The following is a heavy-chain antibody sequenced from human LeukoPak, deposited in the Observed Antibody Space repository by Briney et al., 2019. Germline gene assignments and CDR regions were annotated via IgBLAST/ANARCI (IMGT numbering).Heavy chain of an antibody. Sequence: SETLSLTCTVSGGSISSYYWSWIRQPPGKGLEWIGYIYYSGSTNYNPSLKSRVTISVDTSKNQFSLKLSSVTAADTAVYYCARAPSVESYYYYYGMDVWGQGTTVTASS. CDR2: IYYSGST. D-gene: IGHD3-3*01. J-gene: IGHJ6*02. CDR3: ARAPSVESYYYYYGMDV. V-gene: IGHV4-59*01. CDR1: GGSISSYY.